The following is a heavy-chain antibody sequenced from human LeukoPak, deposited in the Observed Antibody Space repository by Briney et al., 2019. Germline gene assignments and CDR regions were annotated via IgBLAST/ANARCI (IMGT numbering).Heavy chain of an antibody. Sequence: GGSLRLSCAASGFTFSNSGMSWVRQAPGKGLEWVSVISNTGDKTASADSVRGRFTISRDNSMNTLYLQMNSLRAEDTAVYYCTILMYRGIRTVGYWGQGTLVTVSS. D-gene: IGHD1-26*01. V-gene: IGHV3-23*01. CDR1: GFTFSNSG. J-gene: IGHJ4*02. CDR2: ISNTGDKT. CDR3: TILMYRGIRTVGY.